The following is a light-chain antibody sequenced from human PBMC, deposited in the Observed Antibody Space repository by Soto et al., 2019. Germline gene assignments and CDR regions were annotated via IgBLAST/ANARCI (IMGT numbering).Light chain of an antibody. CDR1: QSVSSSY. J-gene: IGKJ1*01. CDR3: QHYGSSWT. Sequence: EIVLTQSPGTLSLSPGERATLSCRASQSVSSSYLAWYQQKPGHAPRLLIYGASSRATGLPDRFSGSGSGTYFTLIISLLDAEDVALYYCQHYGSSWTFGQGTKVEIK. CDR2: GAS. V-gene: IGKV3-20*01.